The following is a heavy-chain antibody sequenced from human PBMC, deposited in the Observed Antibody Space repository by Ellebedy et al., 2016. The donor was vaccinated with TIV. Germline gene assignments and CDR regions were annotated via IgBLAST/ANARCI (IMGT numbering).Heavy chain of an antibody. J-gene: IGHJ5*01. CDR2: TDYSGST. CDR3: ARVIAQYEYYEILTGYYWFDP. D-gene: IGHD3-9*01. Sequence: SETLSLTCTVSGGSISSHYWGWLRQPPGKGLEWIGYTDYSGSTNYSPSLKSRVTMSVDTAKNQFSLTLRSVSAADTALYYYARVIAQYEYYEILTGYYWFDPWGQGTLVTVSS. CDR1: GGSISSHY. V-gene: IGHV4-59*11.